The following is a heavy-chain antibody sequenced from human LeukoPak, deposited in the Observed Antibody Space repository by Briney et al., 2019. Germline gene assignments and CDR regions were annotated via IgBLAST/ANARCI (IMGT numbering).Heavy chain of an antibody. J-gene: IGHJ3*02. CDR1: GGTFSSYT. CDR2: IIPILGIA. V-gene: IGHV1-69*04. Sequence: GASVKVSCTASGGTFSSYTISWVRQAPGQGLEWMGRIIPILGIANYAQKFQGRVTITADKSTSTAHMELSSLRSEDTAVYYCARDLRYYYGSGTGQDAFDIWGQGTMVTVSS. CDR3: ARDLRYYYGSGTGQDAFDI. D-gene: IGHD3-10*01.